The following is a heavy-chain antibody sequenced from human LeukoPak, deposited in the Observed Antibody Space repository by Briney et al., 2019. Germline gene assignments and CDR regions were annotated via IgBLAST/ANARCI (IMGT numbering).Heavy chain of an antibody. CDR3: ARSRDSSGYYYLI. CDR2: IYPDDSNT. Sequence: GESLKISCEASGYTFSNYWIGWVRQMPGKGLGWLGMIYPDDSNTIYSPSFQGQVTISPDKSISTAYLQWSSLKASDTAMYYCARSRDSSGYYYLIWGRGTLVTVSS. CDR1: GYTFSNYW. V-gene: IGHV5-51*01. D-gene: IGHD3-22*01. J-gene: IGHJ4*02.